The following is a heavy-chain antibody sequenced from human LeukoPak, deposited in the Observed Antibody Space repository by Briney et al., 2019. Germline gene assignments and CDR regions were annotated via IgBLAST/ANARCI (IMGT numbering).Heavy chain of an antibody. D-gene: IGHD3-3*01. CDR3: ARDSRPPYYDFWSGYYSGAFDI. CDR2: INPNSGGT. V-gene: IGHV1-2*02. Sequence: ASVKVSYKASGYTFTGHYMHWVRQAPGQGLEWMGWINPNSGGTNYAQKFQGRVTMTRDTSISTAYMELSRLRSDDTAVYYCARDSRPPYYDFWSGYYSGAFDIWGQGTMVTVSS. J-gene: IGHJ3*02. CDR1: GYTFTGHY.